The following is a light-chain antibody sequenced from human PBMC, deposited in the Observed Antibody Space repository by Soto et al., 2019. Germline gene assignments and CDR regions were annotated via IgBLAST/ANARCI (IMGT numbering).Light chain of an antibody. CDR1: QSISRW. CDR2: YAS. J-gene: IGKJ1*01. CDR3: QQYNSYPWT. V-gene: IGKV1-5*01. Sequence: DIQMTQSPSTLSASVGYRFTITCRASQSISRWLEWYQQKPGKAPKLLIYYASSLESGVPSRFRGSGSGTEFTLTISSLQPDDFETYYCQQYNSYPWTFGQGTKVDIK.